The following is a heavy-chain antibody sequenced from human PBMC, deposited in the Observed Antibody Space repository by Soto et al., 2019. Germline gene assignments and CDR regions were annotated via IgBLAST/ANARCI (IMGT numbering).Heavy chain of an antibody. Sequence: SETLSLTCTVSGGSISSGGYYWSWIRQHPGKGLEWIGYIYYSGSTYYNPSLKSRVAISVDTSKNQFSLKLSSVTAADTAVYYCARSSEDTAMVPFDYWGQGTLVTVSS. V-gene: IGHV4-31*03. D-gene: IGHD5-18*01. CDR3: ARSSEDTAMVPFDY. J-gene: IGHJ4*02. CDR2: IYYSGST. CDR1: GGSISSGGYY.